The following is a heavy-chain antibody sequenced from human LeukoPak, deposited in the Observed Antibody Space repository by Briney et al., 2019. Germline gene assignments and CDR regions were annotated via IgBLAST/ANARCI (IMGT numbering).Heavy chain of an antibody. CDR1: GFTFSDYY. V-gene: IGHV3-11*01. Sequence: GGSLRLSCAASGFTFSDYYMSWIRQAPGKGLEWVPYISSSGSTIYYADSVKGRFTISRDNAKNSLYLQMNSLRAEDTAVYYCARIKTGIAAAGPALDHFDYWGQGTLVTVSS. CDR2: ISSSGSTI. D-gene: IGHD6-13*01. CDR3: ARIKTGIAAAGPALDHFDY. J-gene: IGHJ4*02.